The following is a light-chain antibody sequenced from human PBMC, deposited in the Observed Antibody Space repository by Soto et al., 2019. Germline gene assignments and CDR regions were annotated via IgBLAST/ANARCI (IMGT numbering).Light chain of an antibody. V-gene: IGLV2-11*01. CDR2: AVS. Sequence: QSVLTQPRSVSGSPGQSVTISCTGTSSPVGGYHYVSWYQQFPGKAPKLMIYAVSQRPSGVPDRFSGSESSNTASLTISGLQADDEADYYCCSYAGRYTYVFGSGTKVTVL. J-gene: IGLJ1*01. CDR3: CSYAGRYTYV. CDR1: SSPVGGYHY.